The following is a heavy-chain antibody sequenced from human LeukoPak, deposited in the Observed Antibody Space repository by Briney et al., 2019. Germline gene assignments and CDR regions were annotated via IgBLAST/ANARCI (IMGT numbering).Heavy chain of an antibody. CDR2: IYYSGST. V-gene: IGHV4-59*02. CDR1: GFTVSSNY. D-gene: IGHD2-2*01. Sequence: GSLRLSCAASGFTVSSNYMSWVRQAPGRGLEWIGYIYYSGSTYYNPSLKSRVTISVDTSKNQFSLKLSSVTAADTAVYYCARDSSSSSRLYYYYYMDVWGKGTTVTVSS. J-gene: IGHJ6*03. CDR3: ARDSSSSSRLYYYYYMDV.